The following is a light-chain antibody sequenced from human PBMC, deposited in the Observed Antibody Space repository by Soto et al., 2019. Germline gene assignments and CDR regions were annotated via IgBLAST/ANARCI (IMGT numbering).Light chain of an antibody. J-gene: IGLJ2*01. V-gene: IGLV2-23*02. Sequence: QSALTQPASVSGSPGQSITISCTGTSSDVGSYNLVSWYQQHPGKAPKLMIYEVSKRPSGVSNRFSGSKSGNTAFLTISGLQAEYEADYYCCSYAGSSTFHVVFGGGTKLTVL. CDR2: EVS. CDR3: CSYAGSSTFHVV. CDR1: SSDVGSYNL.